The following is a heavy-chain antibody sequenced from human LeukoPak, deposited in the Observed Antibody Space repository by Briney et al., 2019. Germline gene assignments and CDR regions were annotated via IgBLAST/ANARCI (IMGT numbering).Heavy chain of an antibody. D-gene: IGHD6-19*01. J-gene: IGHJ5*02. CDR1: GCTLTNYG. CDR3: AKGGAINGWYWFDP. CDR2: INGRGDET. V-gene: IGHV3-23*01. Sequence: GGSLTLSCVASGCTLTNYGMVWVGQVPGKGLDWVSCINGRGDETHHADSVEGRFTISRDNSKNTLYLRMNSLRAEDTALYYCAKGGAINGWYWFDPWGPGTPVTVSS.